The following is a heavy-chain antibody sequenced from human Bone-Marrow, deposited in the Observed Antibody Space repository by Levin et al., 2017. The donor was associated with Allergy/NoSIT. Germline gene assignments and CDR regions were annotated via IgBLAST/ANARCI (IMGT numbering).Heavy chain of an antibody. J-gene: IGHJ6*02. Sequence: NTSETLSLTCTVSGGSISTSSYYWGWIRQPPGKGLEWIGNIYYSGSTYYSPSLRSRVTISVDTSKNQFSLRLSSVTAADTAVYYCARDEMVHEIQYYYGMDVWGQGTTVTVSS. D-gene: IGHD2-8*01. CDR3: ARDEMVHEIQYYYGMDV. V-gene: IGHV4-39*07. CDR1: GGSISTSSYY. CDR2: IYYSGST.